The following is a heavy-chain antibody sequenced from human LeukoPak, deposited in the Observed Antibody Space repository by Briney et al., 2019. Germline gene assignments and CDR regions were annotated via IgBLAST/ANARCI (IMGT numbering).Heavy chain of an antibody. D-gene: IGHD6-19*01. Sequence: GGSLRLSCAASGFTFSSYSMNWVRQAPGKGLEWVSSISSSSSYIYYADSVKGRFTISRDNAKNSLYLQMNSLRAEDTAVYYCARILSGWSYFDYWGQGTLVTVSS. CDR1: GFTFSSYS. CDR2: ISSSSSYI. V-gene: IGHV3-21*01. CDR3: ARILSGWSYFDY. J-gene: IGHJ4*02.